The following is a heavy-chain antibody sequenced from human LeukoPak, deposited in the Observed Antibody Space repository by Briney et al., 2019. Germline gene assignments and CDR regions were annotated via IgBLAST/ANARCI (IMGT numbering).Heavy chain of an antibody. V-gene: IGHV4-31*03. CDR1: GGSISSGGYY. D-gene: IGHD5-12*01. CDR2: IYYSGST. J-gene: IGHJ4*02. CDR3: ARVDRGYSGYDLGYFDY. Sequence: PSETLSLTCTVSGGSISSGGYYWSWIRQHPGKGLEWMGYIYYSGSTYYNPSLKSRVTISVDTSKNQFSLKLSSVTAADTAVYYCARVDRGYSGYDLGYFDYWGQGTLVTVSS.